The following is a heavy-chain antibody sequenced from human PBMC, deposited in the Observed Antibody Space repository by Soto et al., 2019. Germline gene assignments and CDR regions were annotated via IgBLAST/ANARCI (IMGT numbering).Heavy chain of an antibody. V-gene: IGHV4-31*03. CDR2: IYYSGST. CDR3: ARVDCSSTSCYRRRGGNYYYYMDV. D-gene: IGHD2-2*01. J-gene: IGHJ6*03. CDR1: GGSISSGGYY. Sequence: SETLSLTCTVSGGSISSGGYYWGWIRHHPGKGLEWIGYIYYSGSTYYNPSLKSRVTISVDTSKNQFSLKLSSVTAADTAVYYCARVDCSSTSCYRRRGGNYYYYMDVWGKGTTVTVSS.